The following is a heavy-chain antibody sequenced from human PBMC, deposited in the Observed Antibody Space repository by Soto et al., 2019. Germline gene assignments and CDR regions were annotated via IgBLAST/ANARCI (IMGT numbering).Heavy chain of an antibody. CDR3: ARDQGKTFDH. Sequence: GGSLRLSCEVSGFTFSSYLMIWVRQAPGKGLEWVSSISSRSSNIYYADSVKGRFTISRDNAKNSLYLQMNSLRAEDTAVYYCARDQGKTFDHWGQGTLVTVSS. CDR2: ISSRSSNI. V-gene: IGHV3-21*01. J-gene: IGHJ4*02. CDR1: GFTFSSYL.